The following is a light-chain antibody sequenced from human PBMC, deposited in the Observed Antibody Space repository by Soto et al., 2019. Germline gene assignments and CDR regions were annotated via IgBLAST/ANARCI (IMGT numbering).Light chain of an antibody. CDR3: QHIYSTPFT. CDR1: QSISSY. V-gene: IGKV1-39*01. J-gene: IGKJ3*01. CDR2: AAS. Sequence: DIQMTQSPSPLSASVGDRVTITCRSSQSISSYVNWYQQKPGIAPRLLIFAASNLQTGVPSRFSGSGSGTDFPLTISSLQPEDFGTYCCQHIYSTPFTFGPGTKVDI.